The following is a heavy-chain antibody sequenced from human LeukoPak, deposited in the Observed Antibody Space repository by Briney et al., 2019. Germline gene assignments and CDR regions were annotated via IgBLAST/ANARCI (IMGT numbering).Heavy chain of an antibody. Sequence: GASVKVSCKASGYTFTSYDINWVRQATGQGLEWMGWMNPNSGNTGYAQKFQGRVTITRNTSISTAYMELRSLRSEDTAVYYCARGIHYDFWSGYYYWGQGTLVTVSS. V-gene: IGHV1-8*03. D-gene: IGHD3-3*01. CDR1: GYTFTSYD. CDR2: MNPNSGNT. CDR3: ARGIHYDFWSGYYY. J-gene: IGHJ4*02.